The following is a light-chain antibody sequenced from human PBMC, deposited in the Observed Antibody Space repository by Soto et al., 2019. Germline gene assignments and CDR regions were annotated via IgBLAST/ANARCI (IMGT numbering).Light chain of an antibody. CDR2: DAC. Sequence: DIQMTQSPSSLSASVGDRVTITCQASQDISNYLNWYQQKPGKAPKLLIDDACTLETVVTSRFSGSGSGTDFTFLIGSLQPEDIATYYCQQYDNLPITFGQGKRLEIK. CDR3: QQYDNLPIT. J-gene: IGKJ5*01. CDR1: QDISNY. V-gene: IGKV1-33*01.